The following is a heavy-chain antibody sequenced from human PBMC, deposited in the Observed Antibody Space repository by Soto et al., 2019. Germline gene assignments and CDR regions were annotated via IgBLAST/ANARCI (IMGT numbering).Heavy chain of an antibody. D-gene: IGHD6-25*01. CDR2: IYYSGST. CDR3: ARGRAAANWFDP. J-gene: IGHJ5*02. Sequence: SETLSLTCTVPGGSISSGGYYWSWIRQHPGKGLEWIGYIYYSGSTYYNPSLKSRVTISVDTSKNQFSLKLSSVTAADTAVYYCARGRAAANWFDPWGQGTLVTVSS. V-gene: IGHV4-31*03. CDR1: GGSISSGGYY.